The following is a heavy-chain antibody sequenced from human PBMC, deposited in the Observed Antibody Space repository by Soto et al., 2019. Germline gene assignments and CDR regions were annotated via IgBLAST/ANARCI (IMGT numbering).Heavy chain of an antibody. CDR2: ISSGGGNI. CDR3: ARDRWLRYSGYDWRFDY. V-gene: IGHV3-48*03. Sequence: GGSLRLSCVASGITFRSRAMNWVRQAPGKGLEWVAYISSGGGNIYYAESVKGRFTISRDNAKNSVDLQMNSLRAEDTAVYYCARDRWLRYSGYDWRFDYWGQGTLVTVSS. D-gene: IGHD5-12*01. CDR1: GITFRSRA. J-gene: IGHJ4*02.